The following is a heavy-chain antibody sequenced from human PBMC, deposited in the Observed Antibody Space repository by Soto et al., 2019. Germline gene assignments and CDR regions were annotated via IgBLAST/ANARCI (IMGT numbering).Heavy chain of an antibody. J-gene: IGHJ6*02. CDR2: IVVGSGNT. Sequence: GASVKVSCTASGFTVDISAVHWVRQTRGQRLEWIGWIVVGSGNTNYAQKFQERVTITRDMSTSTAYMELSSLRSEDTAVYYCAASHSSSSQGWSYYYYYGMDVWGQGTTVTVSS. D-gene: IGHD6-6*01. CDR3: AASHSSSSQGWSYYYYYGMDV. V-gene: IGHV1-58*01. CDR1: GFTVDISA.